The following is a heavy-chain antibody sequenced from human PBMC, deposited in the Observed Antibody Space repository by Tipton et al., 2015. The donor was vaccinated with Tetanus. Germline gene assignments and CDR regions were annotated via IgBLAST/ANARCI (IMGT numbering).Heavy chain of an antibody. CDR2: IYYSGST. V-gene: IGHV4-39*01. Sequence: TLSLTCTVSGGSISSSNYYWGWIRQPPGKGLEWIGSIYYSGSTYYNPSLKSRVTISIDTSKNQFSLKLNSVTAADTAVYFCIGYDYGDYYFDYWGQGTLVTVSS. CDR1: GGSISSSNYY. D-gene: IGHD4-17*01. CDR3: IGYDYGDYYFDY. J-gene: IGHJ4*02.